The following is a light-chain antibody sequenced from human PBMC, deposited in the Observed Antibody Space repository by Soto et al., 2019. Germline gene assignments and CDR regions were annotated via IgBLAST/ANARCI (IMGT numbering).Light chain of an antibody. CDR3: QQFGSSAWT. V-gene: IGKV1-5*01. CDR2: DTS. Sequence: DIRMTQSPSTLSASVGDRVTITCRASQSIDRWLAWYQQKPGKAPKLLIYDTSSLQSGVPSRFSGSGSGTDFTLTISRLEPEDVAVYYCQQFGSSAWTFGQGTKVDIK. CDR1: QSIDRW. J-gene: IGKJ1*01.